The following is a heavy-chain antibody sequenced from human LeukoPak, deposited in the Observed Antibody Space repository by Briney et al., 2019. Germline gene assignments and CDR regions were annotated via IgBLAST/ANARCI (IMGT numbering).Heavy chain of an antibody. CDR2: IWYDGSQK. V-gene: IGHV3-33*08. Sequence: GGSLRLSCAASGFTFSSYAMHWVRQALGKGLEWVAVIWYDGSQKFYGDSVKGRFTISRDNSKNTLYLQMNSLRAEDTAVYYCASLSSSSIDYWGQGTLVTVSS. J-gene: IGHJ4*02. CDR3: ASLSSSSIDY. CDR1: GFTFSSYA. D-gene: IGHD6-6*01.